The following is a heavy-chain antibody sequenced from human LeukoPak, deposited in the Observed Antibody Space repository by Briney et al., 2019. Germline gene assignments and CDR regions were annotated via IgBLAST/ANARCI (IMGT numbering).Heavy chain of an antibody. J-gene: IGHJ6*02. V-gene: IGHV4-34*01. CDR2: INHSGST. CDR1: GGSFSGYW. CDR3: AREGKAAAGPSDEYYYAMDV. Sequence: SETLSLTCAVSGGSFSGYWWSWIRQSPGKGLEWIGYINHSGSTNYNPSLKSRVTISVDTSKNQFSLKLSSVTAADTAVYFCAREGKAAAGPSDEYYYAMDVWGQGTTVTVSS. D-gene: IGHD6-13*01.